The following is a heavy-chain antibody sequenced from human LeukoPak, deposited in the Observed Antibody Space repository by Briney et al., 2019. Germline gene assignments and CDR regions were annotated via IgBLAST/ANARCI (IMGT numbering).Heavy chain of an antibody. CDR1: GGSISSYY. J-gene: IGHJ4*02. Sequence: SETLSLTCTVSGGSISSYYWSWIRQPPGKGLEWIGYIYYSGSTNYNPSLKSRVTISVDTSKNQFSLKLSSVTAADTAVYYCARGGNGSGAADYWGQGTLVTVSS. CDR2: IYYSGST. D-gene: IGHD3-10*01. V-gene: IGHV4-59*01. CDR3: ARGGNGSGAADY.